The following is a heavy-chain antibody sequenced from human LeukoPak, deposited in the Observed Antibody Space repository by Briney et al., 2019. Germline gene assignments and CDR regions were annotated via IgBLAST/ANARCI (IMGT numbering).Heavy chain of an antibody. CDR2: IWYDGSNK. D-gene: IGHD4-17*01. J-gene: IGHJ4*02. Sequence: GGSLRLSCAASGFTFSSYGMHWVRQAPGKGLEWVAVIWYDGSNKYYADSVKGRFTISRDNSKNTLYLQMNSLRAGDTAVYYSARDDYGDYYFDYWGQGTLVTVSS. CDR1: GFTFSSYG. V-gene: IGHV3-33*01. CDR3: ARDDYGDYYFDY.